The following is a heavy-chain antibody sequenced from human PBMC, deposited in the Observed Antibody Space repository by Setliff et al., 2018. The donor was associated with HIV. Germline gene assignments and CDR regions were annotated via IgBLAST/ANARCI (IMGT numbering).Heavy chain of an antibody. CDR2: ITPISGTA. V-gene: IGHV1-69*13. CDR1: GGTFSSYG. D-gene: IGHD3-16*02. J-gene: IGHJ6*03. Sequence: SVKVTCKASGGTFSSYGISWVRQAPGQGLEWMGGITPISGTANYAQKFQGRVTIAADEFTSTAYMELSSLRSEDTAVYYCVRGGQYYRSTYYYYYMDVWGKGTTVTVSS. CDR3: VRGGQYYRSTYYYYYMDV.